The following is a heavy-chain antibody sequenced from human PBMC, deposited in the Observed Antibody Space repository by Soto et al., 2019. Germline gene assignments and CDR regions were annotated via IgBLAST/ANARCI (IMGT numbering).Heavy chain of an antibody. Sequence: VHLVQSGAEVKKPGSSVKVSCKASGGTFSSYVISWLRQAPGQGLEWMGGVIPVLGQAYYAQNFQGRVTITADESTRTAYMELSSLRSEDTAVYFCARVGGVGAPPGSDFWGQGTLVTVSS. CDR3: ARVGGVGAPPGSDF. CDR1: GGTFSSYV. J-gene: IGHJ4*02. V-gene: IGHV1-69*01. D-gene: IGHD1-26*01. CDR2: VIPVLGQA.